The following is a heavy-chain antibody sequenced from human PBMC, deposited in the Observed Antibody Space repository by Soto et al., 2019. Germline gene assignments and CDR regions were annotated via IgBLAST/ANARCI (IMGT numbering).Heavy chain of an antibody. CDR1: GFTFSNYW. D-gene: IGHD6-13*01. CDR3: ARIASAGRGWDV. Sequence: EVQLVESGGGLVQPGGSLRLSCADFGFTFSNYWMSWVRQAPVKGLEWVGNIKQDGSEKNYVDSVKGRSTISRDNAKNSLYLQMTSLRAEDTAVYYCARIASAGRGWDVWGQGTTVVVSS. V-gene: IGHV3-7*01. J-gene: IGHJ6*02. CDR2: IKQDGSEK.